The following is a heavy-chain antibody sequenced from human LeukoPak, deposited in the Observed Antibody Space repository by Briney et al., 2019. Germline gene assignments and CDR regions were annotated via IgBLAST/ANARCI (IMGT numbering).Heavy chain of an antibody. J-gene: IGHJ4*02. Sequence: ASVKVSCKASGYTFTSYGISWVRQAPGQGLEWMGWIGAYNGNTNYAQKLQGRVTMTTDTSTSTAYMELRSLRSDDTAVYYCVTYCSGGSCYSGHFDYWGQGTLVTVSS. D-gene: IGHD2-15*01. CDR3: VTYCSGGSCYSGHFDY. CDR1: GYTFTSYG. CDR2: IGAYNGNT. V-gene: IGHV1-18*01.